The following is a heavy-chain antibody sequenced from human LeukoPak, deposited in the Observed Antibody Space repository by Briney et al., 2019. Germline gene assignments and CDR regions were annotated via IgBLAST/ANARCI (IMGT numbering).Heavy chain of an antibody. Sequence: GGSLRLSCAASGFTFSGFEINWVRQAPGKGLEWFSYISTSGSIIYYADSVKGRFTISRDNAKNSLFLQVNSLRAEDTAVYYCARGSYFSNGVCYTGKHFEAWGQGTLVTVSS. D-gene: IGHD2-8*01. V-gene: IGHV3-48*03. CDR1: GFTFSGFE. CDR2: ISTSGSII. CDR3: ARGSYFSNGVCYTGKHFEA. J-gene: IGHJ4*02.